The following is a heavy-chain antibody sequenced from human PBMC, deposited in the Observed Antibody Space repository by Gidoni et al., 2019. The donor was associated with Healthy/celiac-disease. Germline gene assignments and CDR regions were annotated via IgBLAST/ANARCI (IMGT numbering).Heavy chain of an antibody. J-gene: IGHJ6*02. CDR2: IDPSDSYT. Sequence: EVQLVQSGAEVKKPGESLRISCKGSGYSFTSYWISWVRQMPGKGLEWMGRIDPSDSYTNYSPSFQGHVTISADKSISTAYLQWSSLKASDTAMYYCARTNYYDSSGYGETRYYYYGMDVWGQGTTV. CDR1: GYSFTSYW. V-gene: IGHV5-10-1*03. CDR3: ARTNYYDSSGYGETRYYYYGMDV. D-gene: IGHD3-22*01.